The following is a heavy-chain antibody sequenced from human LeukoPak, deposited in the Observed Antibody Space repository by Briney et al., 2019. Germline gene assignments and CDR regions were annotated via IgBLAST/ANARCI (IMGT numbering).Heavy chain of an antibody. CDR2: IYYSGST. CDR1: GGSISSSSYY. D-gene: IGHD3-16*02. J-gene: IGHJ5*02. CDR3: ARGQVLEDYVWGSYLRRGWFDP. Sequence: PSETLSLTCTVSGGSISSSSYYWGWIRQPPGKGLEWIGSIYYSGSTYYNPSLKSRVTISVDTSKNQFSLKLSSVTAADTAVYYCARGQVLEDYVWGSYLRRGWFDPWGQGTLVTVSS. V-gene: IGHV4-39*07.